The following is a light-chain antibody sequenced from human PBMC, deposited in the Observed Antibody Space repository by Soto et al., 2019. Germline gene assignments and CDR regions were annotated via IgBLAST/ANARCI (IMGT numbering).Light chain of an antibody. V-gene: IGLV1-51*01. J-gene: IGLJ7*01. CDR2: DSD. Sequence: QSVLTQPPSVSAAPGQEVTISCSGSSSNIAANSVSWCQHLPGTAPKLLIYDSDRRPSGIPARFSGSKSGTSATLGITGLQTGDEADYYCGAWENSLTVYVFGSGTQLTVL. CDR3: GAWENSLTVYV. CDR1: SSNIAANS.